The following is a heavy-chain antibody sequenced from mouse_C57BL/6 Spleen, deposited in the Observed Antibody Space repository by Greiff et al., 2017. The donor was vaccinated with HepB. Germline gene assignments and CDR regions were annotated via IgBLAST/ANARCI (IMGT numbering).Heavy chain of an antibody. D-gene: IGHD3-3*01. Sequence: QVQLQQPGAELVMPGASVKLSCKASGYTFTSYWMHWVKQRPGQGLEWIGEIDPSDSYTNYNQKFKGKYTLTVDKSSSTAYMQLSSLTSEDSAVYYCARGDGAMDYWGQGTSVTVSS. CDR3: ARGDGAMDY. J-gene: IGHJ4*01. CDR1: GYTFTSYW. CDR2: IDPSDSYT. V-gene: IGHV1-69*01.